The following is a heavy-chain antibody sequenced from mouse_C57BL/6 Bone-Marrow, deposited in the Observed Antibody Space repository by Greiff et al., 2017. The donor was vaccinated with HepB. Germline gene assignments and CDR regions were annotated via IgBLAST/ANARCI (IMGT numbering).Heavy chain of an antibody. CDR2: IYPGSGST. Sequence: QVQLQQPGAELVKPGASVKMSCKASGYTFTSYWITWVKQRPGQGLEWIGDIYPGSGSTNYNEKFTSKATLTVDTSSSTAYMQLSSLTSEDSAVYYCARNGGIYDYVSSPYYYAMDYWGQGTSVTVSS. CDR1: GYTFTSYW. V-gene: IGHV1-55*01. CDR3: ARNGGIYDYVSSPYYYAMDY. J-gene: IGHJ4*01. D-gene: IGHD1-1*01.